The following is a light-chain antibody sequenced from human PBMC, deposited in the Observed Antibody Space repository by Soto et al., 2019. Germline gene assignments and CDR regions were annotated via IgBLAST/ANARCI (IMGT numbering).Light chain of an antibody. CDR1: QSVTSNY. CDR2: SAS. V-gene: IGKV3-20*01. J-gene: IGKJ1*01. CDR3: HQYGSSPWT. Sequence: EIVLTQSPGTLSLSPGERATLSCRASQSVTSNYLTWYQQKPGQAPRLLIYSASSRDTDIPDRFSGSGSGTDFTLTISRVEPEDFAVYYCHQYGSSPWTFGQGTKVEIK.